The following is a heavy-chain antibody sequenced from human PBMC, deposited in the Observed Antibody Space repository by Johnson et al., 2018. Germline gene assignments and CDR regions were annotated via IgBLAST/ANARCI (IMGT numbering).Heavy chain of an antibody. Sequence: VRLVEGGGDLVQPGRSLTLSCAASGFIFDDYGMNWVRQVPGKGLEWVSIIRWNSGGVDYGNSVKGRFTISRDNGKNLLYLNMNSLRPEDTALYYCAKGTHSNALLGAFDIWGQGTMVTVSS. CDR3: AKGTHSNALLGAFDI. V-gene: IGHV3-9*01. D-gene: IGHD2/OR15-2a*01. CDR2: IRWNSGGV. CDR1: GFIFDDYG. J-gene: IGHJ3*02.